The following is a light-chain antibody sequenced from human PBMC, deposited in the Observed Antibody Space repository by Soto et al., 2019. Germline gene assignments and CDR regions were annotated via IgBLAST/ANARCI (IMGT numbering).Light chain of an antibody. J-gene: IGKJ3*01. CDR1: QSVSSY. V-gene: IGKV3-11*01. CDR2: DAS. CDR3: QQRRNWPPFT. Sequence: EIVLTQSPATLSLSPGERATLSCRASQSVSSYLAWYQQKPGQAPRLLIYDASNRATGIPARFSGSGSGTDFTLTISSLEPEAFAVYYCQQRRNWPPFTFGPGTKVDIK.